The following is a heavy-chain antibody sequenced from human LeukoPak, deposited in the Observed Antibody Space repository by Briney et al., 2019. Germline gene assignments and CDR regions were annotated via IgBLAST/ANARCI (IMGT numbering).Heavy chain of an antibody. CDR1: GFTFSSYG. D-gene: IGHD5-18*01. Sequence: GSLRLSCAAPGFTFSSYGMHWVRQAPGKGLEWVAVISYDGSNKYYADSVKGRFTISRDNSKNTLYLQMNSLRAEDTAVYYCAKGDTAMFKGAFDYWGQGALVTVSS. CDR2: ISYDGSNK. CDR3: AKGDTAMFKGAFDY. V-gene: IGHV3-30*18. J-gene: IGHJ4*02.